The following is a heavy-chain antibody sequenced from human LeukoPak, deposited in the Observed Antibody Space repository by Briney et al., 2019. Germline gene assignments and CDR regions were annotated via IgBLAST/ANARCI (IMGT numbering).Heavy chain of an antibody. CDR2: IYHSGST. D-gene: IGHD1-26*01. CDR3: ARHSNVVGATWRYYYMDV. CDR1: GYSISSGYY. Sequence: PSETLSLTCTVSGYSISSGYYWGWIRQPPGKGLEWIGSIYHSGSTYYNPSLKSRVTISVDTSKNQFSLKLSSVTAADTAVYYCARHSNVVGATWRYYYMDVWGKGTTVTISS. V-gene: IGHV4-38-2*02. J-gene: IGHJ6*03.